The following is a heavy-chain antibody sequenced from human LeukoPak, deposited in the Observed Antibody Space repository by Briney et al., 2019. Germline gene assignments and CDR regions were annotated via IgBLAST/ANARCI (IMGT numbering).Heavy chain of an antibody. D-gene: IGHD2-15*01. J-gene: IGHJ5*02. CDR3: TREARVGNWFDP. CDR1: GYTFTDYY. CDR2: INPDNGGT. V-gene: IGHV1-2*07. Sequence: ASVKVSCKASGYTFTDYYIHWVRHAPGQGLEWMGWINPDNGGTNYAHKFQGRVTMTRDTSMRTIYMDLSRLRSDDTAVFYCTREARVGNWFDPWGQGTQVTVS.